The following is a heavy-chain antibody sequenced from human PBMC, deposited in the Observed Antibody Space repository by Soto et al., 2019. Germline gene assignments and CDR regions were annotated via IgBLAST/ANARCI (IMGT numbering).Heavy chain of an antibody. J-gene: IGHJ4*02. D-gene: IGHD3-22*01. CDR2: IIPIFGTA. Sequence: QVQLVQSGAEVKKPGSSVKVSCKASGGTFSSYAISWVRQAPGQGLEWMGGIIPIFGTANYAQKFQGRVTITADESTSTAYMELSSLRSEDTAVYYCVGRPKYYYDSSGYYYFDYWGQGTLVTVSS. V-gene: IGHV1-69*01. CDR1: GGTFSSYA. CDR3: VGRPKYYYDSSGYYYFDY.